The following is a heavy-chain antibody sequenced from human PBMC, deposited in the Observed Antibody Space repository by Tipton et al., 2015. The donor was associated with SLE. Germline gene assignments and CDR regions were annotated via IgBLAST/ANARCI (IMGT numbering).Heavy chain of an antibody. CDR3: ARDRISMDV. V-gene: IGHV4-59*01. D-gene: IGHD2-15*01. CDR1: GGSISSYY. CDR2: IYYSGST. Sequence: TLSLTCTVSGGSISSYYWSWIRQPPGKGLEWIGYIYYSGSTNYNPSLKSLVTISVDTSKNQFSLKLSSVTAADTAVYYCARDRISMDVWGKGTTVTVSS. J-gene: IGHJ6*03.